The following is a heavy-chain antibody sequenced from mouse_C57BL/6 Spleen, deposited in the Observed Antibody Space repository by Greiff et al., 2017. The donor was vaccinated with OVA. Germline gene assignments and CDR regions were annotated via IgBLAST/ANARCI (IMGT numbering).Heavy chain of an antibody. J-gene: IGHJ4*01. CDR1: GYSITSDY. CDR3: ARSPLYDGYYYYAMDY. Sequence: ESGPGLAKPSQTLSLTCSVTGYSITSDYWNWIRKFPGNKLEYMGYISYSGSTYYNSTPKSRISITRDTSKDQYYLQLHSVTTEDTATYYCARSPLYDGYYYYAMDYWGQGTSVTVSS. V-gene: IGHV3-8*01. D-gene: IGHD2-3*01. CDR2: ISYSGST.